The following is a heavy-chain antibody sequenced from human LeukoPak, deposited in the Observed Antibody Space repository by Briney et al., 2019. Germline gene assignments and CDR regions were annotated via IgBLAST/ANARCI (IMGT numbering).Heavy chain of an antibody. Sequence: GGSLRLSCAASGFTFSSYGMHWVRQAPGKGLERVAVISYDGSNKYYADSVKGRFTISKDNSKNTLYLQMNSLRAEDTAVYYCARERYYDFWSGYYPTYYYYGMDVWGQGTTVTVSS. D-gene: IGHD3-3*01. CDR3: ARERYYDFWSGYYPTYYYYGMDV. V-gene: IGHV3-30*03. CDR1: GFTFSSYG. CDR2: ISYDGSNK. J-gene: IGHJ6*02.